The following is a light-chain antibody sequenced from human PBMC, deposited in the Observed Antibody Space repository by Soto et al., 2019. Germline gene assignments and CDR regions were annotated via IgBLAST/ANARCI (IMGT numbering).Light chain of an antibody. CDR2: ENV. CDR3: ETWDSSLSAVV. J-gene: IGLJ2*01. Sequence: QSVLTQPPSVSAAPGQKVTISCSGSSSNIGNNYVAWYQQLPETAPKLLIYENVKRLSGIPDRFSGSKSGTSATLGITGLQTGDDADYYCETWDSSLSAVVFGGGTKLTVL. CDR1: SSNIGNNY. V-gene: IGLV1-51*02.